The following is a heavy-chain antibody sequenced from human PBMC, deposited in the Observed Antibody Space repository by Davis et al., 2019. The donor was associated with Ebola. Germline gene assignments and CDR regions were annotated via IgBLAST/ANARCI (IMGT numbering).Heavy chain of an antibody. J-gene: IGHJ4*02. V-gene: IGHV3-7*01. Sequence: GESLKISCAASGFTFSSYWMSWVRQAPGKGLEWVANIKQDGSEKYYVDSVKGRFTIFRDNAKNSLYLQMNSLRADDTAVYYCATAPASGMMDYWGQGTLVTVSS. CDR3: ATAPASGMMDY. CDR1: GFTFSSYW. CDR2: IKQDGSEK. D-gene: IGHD2-2*01.